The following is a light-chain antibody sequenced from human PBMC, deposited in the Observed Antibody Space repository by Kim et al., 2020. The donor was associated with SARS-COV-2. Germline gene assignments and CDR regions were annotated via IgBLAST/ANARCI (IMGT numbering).Light chain of an antibody. CDR2: GNS. V-gene: IGLV1-40*01. J-gene: IGLJ2*01. Sequence: QRVTIACTGSSSNIGAGYDVHWYQQLPGTAPKPLIYGNSNRPAGVPDRFSGSKSGTSASLAITGLQAEDEADYYCQSYDSSLSGVVFGGGTQLTV. CDR1: SSNIGAGYD. CDR3: QSYDSSLSGVV.